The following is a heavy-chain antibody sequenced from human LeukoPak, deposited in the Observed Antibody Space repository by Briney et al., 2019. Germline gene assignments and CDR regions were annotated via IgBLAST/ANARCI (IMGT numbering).Heavy chain of an antibody. J-gene: IGHJ2*01. Sequence: GGSLRLSCAASGFTFSSYAMHWVRQAPGKGLEWVAVISYDGSNKYYADSVKGRFTISRDNSKNTLYLQMNSLRAEDTAVYYCARDAREDGYKIWYFDLWGRGTLVTVSS. V-gene: IGHV3-30-3*01. CDR2: ISYDGSNK. CDR1: GFTFSSYA. CDR3: ARDAREDGYKIWYFDL. D-gene: IGHD5-24*01.